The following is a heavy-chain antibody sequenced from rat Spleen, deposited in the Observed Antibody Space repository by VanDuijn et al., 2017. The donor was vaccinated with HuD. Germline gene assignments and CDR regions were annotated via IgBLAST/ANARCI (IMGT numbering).Heavy chain of an antibody. CDR1: GFRFSSYW. J-gene: IGHJ2*01. D-gene: IGHD4-3*01. CDR2: ISNDGVNT. CDR3: TREGNSGYDY. V-gene: IGHV5-58*01. Sequence: EVQLVETGGGLVQPGKSLKLSCVASGFRFSSYWMYWVRQAPGKGLEWVSSISNDGVNTYYPDSVKGRFTISRDIAKSTLFLQMNSLRSEDTATYYCTREGNSGYDYWGQGVMVTVSS.